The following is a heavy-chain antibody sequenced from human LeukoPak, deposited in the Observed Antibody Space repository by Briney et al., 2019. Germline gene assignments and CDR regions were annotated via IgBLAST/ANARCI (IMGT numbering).Heavy chain of an antibody. CDR3: ARVASITMICVF. J-gene: IGHJ4*02. CDR2: ISTSGRYT. V-gene: IGHV3-11*06. Sequence: LSLTCTVSDGSITNYYWSWIRQAPGKGLEWVSYISTSGRYTNYTDSVKGRFTISRDNAKNSLFLQMNSLRAEDTAVYYCARVASITMICVFWGQGTLVTVSS. D-gene: IGHD3-22*01. CDR1: DGSITNYY.